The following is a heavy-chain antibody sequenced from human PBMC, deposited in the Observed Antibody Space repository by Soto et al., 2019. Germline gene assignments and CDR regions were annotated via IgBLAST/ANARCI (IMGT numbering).Heavy chain of an antibody. J-gene: IGHJ4*02. CDR2: IYYGGST. V-gene: IGHV4-39*01. CDR3: ASGNTAMGN. D-gene: IGHD5-18*01. CDR1: GGSISSSSYY. Sequence: PSETLSLTCTVSGGSISSSSYYWGWIRQPPGKGREWIGSIYYGGSTYYNPTLKSRVSISVDTSKNQFSLKLSSVPAADTAVYYCASGNTAMGNSGQGTLVTVSS.